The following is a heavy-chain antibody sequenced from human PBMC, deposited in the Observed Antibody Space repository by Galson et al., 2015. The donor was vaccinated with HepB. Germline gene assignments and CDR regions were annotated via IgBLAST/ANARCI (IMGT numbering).Heavy chain of an antibody. CDR3: VRVFFGSERYSAYWYFDL. D-gene: IGHD3-10*01. V-gene: IGHV3-48*02. J-gene: IGHJ2*01. CDR1: GFIFSAYT. Sequence: SLRLSCAASGFIFSAYTMNWVRRAPGKGLESIAYISSHGATIYYADSVTGRFTVSRDNARNSLYLQVNSLRDQDTAVYSCVRVFFGSERYSAYWYFDLWGRGTLVTVSS. CDR2: ISSHGATI.